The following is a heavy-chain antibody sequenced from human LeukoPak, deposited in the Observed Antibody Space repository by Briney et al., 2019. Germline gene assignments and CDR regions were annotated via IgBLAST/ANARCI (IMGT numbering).Heavy chain of an antibody. Sequence: GGSLRLSCAASGFTFSDYYMSWIRQAPGKGLEWVSYISSSGSTIYYADSVKGRFTISRDNAKNSLHLQMNSLRAEDTAVYYCAREVQGYYDFWSGYYPNWFDPWGQGTLVTVSS. CDR2: ISSSGSTI. CDR1: GFTFSDYY. V-gene: IGHV3-11*04. J-gene: IGHJ5*02. CDR3: AREVQGYYDFWSGYYPNWFDP. D-gene: IGHD3-3*01.